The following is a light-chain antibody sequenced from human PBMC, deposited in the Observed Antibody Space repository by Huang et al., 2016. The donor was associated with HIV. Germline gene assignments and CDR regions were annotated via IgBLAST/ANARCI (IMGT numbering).Light chain of an antibody. CDR1: QGISSY. Sequence: IQLTQSPSSLSASVGDRVPITCRASQGISSYLAWYQQKPGKAPNLLISGASTLQSGVPSRFSGSGFGTDFTLTISSLQPEDFATYYCQQLHSYPYTFGQGTKLEIK. V-gene: IGKV1-9*01. J-gene: IGKJ2*01. CDR2: GAS. CDR3: QQLHSYPYT.